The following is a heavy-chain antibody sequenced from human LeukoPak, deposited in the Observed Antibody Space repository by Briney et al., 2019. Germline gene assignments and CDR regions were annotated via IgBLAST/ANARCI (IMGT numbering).Heavy chain of an antibody. CDR1: GFTFSSYA. CDR3: AKDPSLIIAVAGTEIF. J-gene: IGHJ4*02. V-gene: IGHV3-23*01. Sequence: GGSLRLSCAASGFTFSSYAMSWVRQAPGKGLEWVSAISGSGGSTYYADSVKGRFTISRDNSKNTLYLQMNSLRAEDTAVYYCAKDPSLIIAVAGTEIFWGQGTLVTVSS. CDR2: ISGSGGST. D-gene: IGHD6-19*01.